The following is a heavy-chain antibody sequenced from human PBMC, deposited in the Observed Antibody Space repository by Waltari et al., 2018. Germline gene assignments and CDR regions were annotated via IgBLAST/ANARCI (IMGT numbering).Heavy chain of an antibody. CDR3: ARNQNGAFDV. D-gene: IGHD2-2*01. CDR2: IRTSGVT. J-gene: IGHJ3*01. CDR1: GVSFSSHF. V-gene: IGHV4-4*07. Sequence: QVQLQESGPGLVKPSETLSLTCTVSGVSFSSHFWTWIRQPAGKGLEWVGRIRTSGVTDYSPSLKSRVTMSVDTSKNQFSLRLSSVTAADTAVYYCARNQNGAFDVWGQGTRVTVSS.